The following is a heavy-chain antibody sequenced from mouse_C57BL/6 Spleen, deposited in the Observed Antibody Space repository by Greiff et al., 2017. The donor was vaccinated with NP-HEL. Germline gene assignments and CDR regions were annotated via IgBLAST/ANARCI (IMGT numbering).Heavy chain of an antibody. CDR2: IRSKSNNYAT. J-gene: IGHJ2*01. V-gene: IGHV10-1*01. CDR3: VRHKGGYDGYFDY. D-gene: IGHD2-2*01. Sequence: EVQVVESGGGLVQPKGSLKLSCAASGFSFNTYAMNWVRQAPGKGLEWVARIRSKSNNYATYYADSVKDRFTISRDDSESMLYLQMNNLKTEDTAMYYCVRHKGGYDGYFDYWGQGTTLTVSS. CDR1: GFSFNTYA.